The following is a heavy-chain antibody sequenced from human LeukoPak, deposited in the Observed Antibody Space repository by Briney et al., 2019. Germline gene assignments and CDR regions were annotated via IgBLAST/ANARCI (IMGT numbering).Heavy chain of an antibody. Sequence: GGSLRLSCAASGFTFSSYWMHWVRQAPGKGLVCVSRINSDGSSTSYADSVKGRFTISRDNAKNTLYLQMNSLRAEDTAVYYCARAVPAAIGHYYYMDVWGKGTTVTVSS. CDR2: INSDGSST. V-gene: IGHV3-74*01. J-gene: IGHJ6*03. CDR3: ARAVPAAIGHYYYMDV. CDR1: GFTFSSYW. D-gene: IGHD2-2*01.